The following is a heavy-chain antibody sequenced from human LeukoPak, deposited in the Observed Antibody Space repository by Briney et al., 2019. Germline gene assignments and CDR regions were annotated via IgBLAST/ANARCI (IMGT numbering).Heavy chain of an antibody. J-gene: IGHJ5*02. CDR3: ARTPDANWFDP. CDR1: GYSISSGYY. Sequence: SETLSLTCAVSGYSISSGYYWGWIRRPPGKGLEWIGIIYHSGSTYYNPSLKSRVTISVDTSKNQFSLKLSSVTAADTAVYYCARTPDANWFDPWGEGTLVTVSS. V-gene: IGHV4-38-2*01. CDR2: IYHSGST.